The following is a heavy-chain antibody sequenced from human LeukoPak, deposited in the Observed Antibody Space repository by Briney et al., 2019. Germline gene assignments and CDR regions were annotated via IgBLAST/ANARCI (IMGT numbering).Heavy chain of an antibody. J-gene: IGHJ4*02. CDR2: ISSSGSTI. Sequence: PGGSLRLSCAASGFTFSDYYMSWIRQAPGKGLEWVSYISSSGSTIYYADSVKGRFTISRDNAKNSLYLQMNSLRAEDTAVYCCARIDCSSTSCYRNFDYWGQGTLVTVSS. V-gene: IGHV3-11*01. CDR1: GFTFSDYY. D-gene: IGHD2-2*01. CDR3: ARIDCSSTSCYRNFDY.